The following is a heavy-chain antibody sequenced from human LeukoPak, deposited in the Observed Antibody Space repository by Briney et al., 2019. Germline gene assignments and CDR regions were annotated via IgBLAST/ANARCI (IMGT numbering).Heavy chain of an antibody. CDR2: ILYSGST. J-gene: IGHJ5*02. V-gene: IGHV4-59*08. Sequence: SETLSLTCTVSGGSISSYYWSWIRPPPGKGLEWIGCILYSGSTNYNPSLKSRVTMSVDTSKRQFSLKLSSVTAADTAVYYCARHFGELRPFDPWGQGTLVTVSS. D-gene: IGHD3-16*01. CDR1: GGSISSYY. CDR3: ARHFGELRPFDP.